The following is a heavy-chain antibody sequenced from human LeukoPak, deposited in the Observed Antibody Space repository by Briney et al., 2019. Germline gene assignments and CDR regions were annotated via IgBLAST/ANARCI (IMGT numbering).Heavy chain of an antibody. J-gene: IGHJ4*02. CDR2: ISGRGPGT. CDR1: GFTFSSYA. V-gene: IGHV3-23*01. CDR3: ANRGKYFFDY. Sequence: PGGSLRLSCAASGFTFSSYAMSWVRQAPGKGLEWVSTISGRGPGTYYADSVKGRFTISRDNSKNTLYLQMNSLRAEDTAVYYCANRGKYFFDYWGQGTLVTVSS. D-gene: IGHD3-10*01.